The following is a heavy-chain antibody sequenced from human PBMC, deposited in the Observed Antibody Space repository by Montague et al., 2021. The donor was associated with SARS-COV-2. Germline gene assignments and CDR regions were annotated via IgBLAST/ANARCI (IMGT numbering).Heavy chain of an antibody. CDR1: GDSVSSEIYY. CDR2: IYTSGST. J-gene: IGHJ4*02. D-gene: IGHD1-26*01. Sequence: TLSLTCTVSGDSVSSEIYYWSWIRQPAGKGLEWIGRIYTSGSTNYNLSLRSRVTISVDTSKNQFSLRLSSVTAADTAVYYCARVGGNHYRYFDYWGQGTLVTVSS. CDR3: ARVGGNHYRYFDY. V-gene: IGHV4-61*02.